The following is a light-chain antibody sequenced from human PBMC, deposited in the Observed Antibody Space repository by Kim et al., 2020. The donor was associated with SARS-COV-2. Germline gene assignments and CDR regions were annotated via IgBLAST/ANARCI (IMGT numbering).Light chain of an antibody. CDR2: TAS. CDR1: QSVTRY. CDR3: QQSYSTPWT. V-gene: IGKV1-39*01. Sequence: DIQMAQSPSSLSASVGDRVTITCRASQSVTRYLNWYQQKPGKAPKVLIYTASSLQTGVPSRFSGSGSGTDFTLTISSLQPEDSGTYYCQQSYSTPWTFGQGTKVDIK. J-gene: IGKJ1*01.